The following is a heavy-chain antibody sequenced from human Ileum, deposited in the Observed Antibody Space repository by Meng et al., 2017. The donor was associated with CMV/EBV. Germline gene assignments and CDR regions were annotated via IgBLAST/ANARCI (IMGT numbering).Heavy chain of an antibody. CDR3: TYGWPLKY. J-gene: IGHJ4*02. Sequence: QVQPPQSGPGLVKPSQTLSLTCAGDSVSISTESWNWIRQSPSRGLEWLGRTWYGSKWYYEYAVSVKSRITIIPDTSQNQISLQLNSVTPDDTAVYYCTYGWPLKYWGQGSLVTASS. D-gene: IGHD3-10*01. CDR1: DSVSISTES. CDR2: TWYGSKWYY. V-gene: IGHV6-1*01.